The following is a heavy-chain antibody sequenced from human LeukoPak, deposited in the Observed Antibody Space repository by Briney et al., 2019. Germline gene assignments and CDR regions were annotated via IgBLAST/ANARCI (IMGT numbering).Heavy chain of an antibody. CDR3: AREQIVLIGYMDV. J-gene: IGHJ6*03. D-gene: IGHD2-8*01. CDR1: GFTFSSYS. V-gene: IGHV3-21*01. CDR2: ISSSSSYI. Sequence: TGRSLRLSCAASGFTFSSYSMNWVRQAPGKGLEWVSSISSSSSYIYYADSVKGRFTISRDNAKNSLYLQMNSLRAEDTAVYYCAREQIVLIGYMDVWGKGTTVTVSS.